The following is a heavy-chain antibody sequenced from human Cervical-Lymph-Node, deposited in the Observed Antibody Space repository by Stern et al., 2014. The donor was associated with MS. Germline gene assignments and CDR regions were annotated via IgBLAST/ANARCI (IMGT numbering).Heavy chain of an antibody. CDR1: GGSVRSDGSY. V-gene: IGHV4-61*08. J-gene: IGHJ4*02. CDR2: IYHTGST. CDR3: ARARGSDFDY. Sequence: QVQLQESGPGLVKPSETLSLTCTVSGGSVRSDGSYWSWIRQPPGKGLEWIGYIYHTGSTKYNPSLKSRVTISLDTSKNQFSLKLTSVTPADAAVYYCARARGSDFDYWGQGTLVTVSS. D-gene: IGHD3-16*01.